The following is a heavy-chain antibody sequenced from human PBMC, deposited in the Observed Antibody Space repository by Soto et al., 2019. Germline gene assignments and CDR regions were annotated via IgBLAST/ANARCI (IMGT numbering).Heavy chain of an antibody. V-gene: IGHV4-59*01. Sequence: SGGSLRLSCAASGFTFSSYAMSWVRQAPGKGLEWVGHIYYTGSTNYNPSLNNRVTISVDTSKNHFSLQLTSVTAADTAVYYCARGAGFSYASTWFDIWGQGTLVTVSS. CDR3: ARGAGFSYASTWFDI. J-gene: IGHJ5*02. D-gene: IGHD5-18*01. CDR1: GFTFSSYA. CDR2: IYYTGST.